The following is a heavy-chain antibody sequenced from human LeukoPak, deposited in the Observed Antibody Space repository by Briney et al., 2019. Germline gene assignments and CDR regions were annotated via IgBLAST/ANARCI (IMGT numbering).Heavy chain of an antibody. V-gene: IGHV4-34*01. CDR2: INHSGST. CDR3: ARGRFLEWLRPFDY. J-gene: IGHJ4*02. Sequence: SETLSLTCAVYGGPFSGYYWSWIRQPPGKGLEWIGEINHSGSTNYNPSLKSRVTISVDTSKNQFSLKLSSVTAADTAVYYCARGRFLEWLRPFDYWGQGTLVTVSS. D-gene: IGHD3-3*01. CDR1: GGPFSGYY.